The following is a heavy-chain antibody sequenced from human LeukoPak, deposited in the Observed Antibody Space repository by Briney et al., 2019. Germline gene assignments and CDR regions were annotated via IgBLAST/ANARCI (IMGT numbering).Heavy chain of an antibody. V-gene: IGHV1-3*04. CDR2: INTGNTNT. CDR3: ARRIVMVTPTLGFDH. Sequence: ASVKVSCKASGYTFTNYAIHWVRQAPGQSLEWMGSINTGNTNTKYSQKFQGRVTITRDTAASTAYMEISSLRSEDTAIYYCARRIVMVTPTLGFDHWGQGTLVTVSS. D-gene: IGHD2-21*02. J-gene: IGHJ5*02. CDR1: GYTFTNYA.